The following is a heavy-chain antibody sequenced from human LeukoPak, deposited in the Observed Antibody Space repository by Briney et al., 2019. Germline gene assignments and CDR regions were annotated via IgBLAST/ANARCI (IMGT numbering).Heavy chain of an antibody. V-gene: IGHV3-11*01. J-gene: IGHJ4*02. D-gene: IGHD6-19*01. CDR2: ISRSASPI. CDR1: GFTFSDHY. CDR3: AKTTAGYSSGRYPGWPVDY. Sequence: GGSLRLSCAASGFTFSDHYMSWIRLAPGKGLEWISSISRSASPIYYADSVKGRFTVSRDNAKNSLYLQMNSLRAEDTAVYYCAKTTAGYSSGRYPGWPVDYWGQGTLVTVSS.